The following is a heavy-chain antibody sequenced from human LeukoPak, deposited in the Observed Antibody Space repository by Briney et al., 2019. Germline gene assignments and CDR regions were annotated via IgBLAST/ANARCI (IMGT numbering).Heavy chain of an antibody. CDR3: AKRSGYTTGWFFDF. V-gene: IGHV3-23*01. Sequence: PGGSLRLSCAASGFSFSSYAMSWVRQAPGKGLEWVSSMSGSGDNTYYAESVKGRFTISRDNSKTPLFLQLNSLRAEDTAVFYCAKRSGYTTGWFFDFWGQGTLVTVSS. CDR1: GFSFSSYA. CDR2: MSGSGDNT. J-gene: IGHJ4*02. D-gene: IGHD6-19*01.